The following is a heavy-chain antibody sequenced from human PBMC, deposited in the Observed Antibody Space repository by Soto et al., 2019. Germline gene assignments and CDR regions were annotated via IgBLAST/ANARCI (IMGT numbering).Heavy chain of an antibody. CDR1: GFSLSTSGVA. D-gene: IGHD3-3*01. Sequence: SGPTLVNPTQTLTLTCTFSGFSLSTSGVAVGWIRQAPRKAPEWLAFIFWDDDKRYSPSLENRLTITKDTSKNQVVLTMTNMDPVDTATYYCACIFDFWSGYYFSYWGRGTLVTVSS. J-gene: IGHJ4*02. CDR3: ACIFDFWSGYYFSY. CDR2: IFWDDDK. V-gene: IGHV2-5*02.